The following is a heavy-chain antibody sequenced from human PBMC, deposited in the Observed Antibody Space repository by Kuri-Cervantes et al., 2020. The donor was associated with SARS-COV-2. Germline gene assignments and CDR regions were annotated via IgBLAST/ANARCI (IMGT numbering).Heavy chain of an antibody. J-gene: IGHJ4*02. CDR3: ARDLRMGKSLDY. CDR1: GYSISSGYY. Sequence: LSLTCTVSGYSISSGYYWGWIRQAPGKGLEWVSNIGPSGTTKYYADSVKGRFTISRDNAKNSLYLQMSSLTAEDTATYYCARDLRMGKSLDYWGQGTLVTVSS. V-gene: IGHV3-11*01. CDR2: IGPSGTTK. D-gene: IGHD7-27*01.